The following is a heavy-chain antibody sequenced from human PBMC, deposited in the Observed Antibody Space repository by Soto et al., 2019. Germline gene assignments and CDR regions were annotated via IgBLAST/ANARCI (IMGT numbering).Heavy chain of an antibody. J-gene: IGHJ6*02. CDR2: INAGSGHT. CDR1: GFVFTHYV. CDR3: AGKISCSTWCYDDMDV. V-gene: IGHV1-3*01. D-gene: IGHD2-2*01. Sequence: QVLLVQSGAEVRKPGASVKVSFKASGFVFTHYVVPWVRLAPGQRLEWMGWINAGSGHTKYSESFKGRVSITRDTSATTVHMALGSLPSEDTAGYYCAGKISCSTWCYDDMDVWGQGTTVTVSS.